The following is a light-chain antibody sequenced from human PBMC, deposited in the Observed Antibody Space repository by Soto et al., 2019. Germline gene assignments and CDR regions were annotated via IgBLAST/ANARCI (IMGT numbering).Light chain of an antibody. CDR1: SSDVGGYNF. Sequence: QSALTQPPFASGSPGQSVTISCTGTSSDVGGYNFVSWYQQYPGKVPKLMVYEVNKRPSGVPDRFSGSKSGNTASLTVSGLQAEDEADYYCTSYAGGNNVFGTGTKLTVL. J-gene: IGLJ1*01. V-gene: IGLV2-8*01. CDR2: EVN. CDR3: TSYAGGNNV.